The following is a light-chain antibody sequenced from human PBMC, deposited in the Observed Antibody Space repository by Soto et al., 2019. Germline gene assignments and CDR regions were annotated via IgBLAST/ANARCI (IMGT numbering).Light chain of an antibody. V-gene: IGLV1-40*01. Sequence: QSVLTQPPSVSGAPGQRVTISCAGGSSNIGARYDVHWYQQLPGTAPKLLIYANNNRPSGVPDRFSGSKSVTSASLAITGLQAEDEADYYCQSYDSSLGVSVFGGGTKLTVL. J-gene: IGLJ2*01. CDR1: SSNIGARYD. CDR3: QSYDSSLGVSV. CDR2: ANN.